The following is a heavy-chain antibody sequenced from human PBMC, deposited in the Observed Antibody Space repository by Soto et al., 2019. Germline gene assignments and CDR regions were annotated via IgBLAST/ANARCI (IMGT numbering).Heavy chain of an antibody. J-gene: IGHJ6*02. CDR3: ARPYSSSWYWGNYYYGMDV. D-gene: IGHD6-13*01. Sequence: SETLSLTCTVSGGSISSSSYYWGWIRQPPGKGLEWIGSIYYSGSTYYNPSLKSRVTISVDTSKNQFSLKLSSVTAADTAVYYCARPYSSSWYWGNYYYGMDVWGQGTTVTVSS. CDR2: IYYSGST. V-gene: IGHV4-39*01. CDR1: GGSISSSSYY.